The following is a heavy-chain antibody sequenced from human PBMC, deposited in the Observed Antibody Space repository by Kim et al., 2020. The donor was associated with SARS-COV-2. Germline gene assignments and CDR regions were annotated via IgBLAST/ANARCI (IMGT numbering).Heavy chain of an antibody. Sequence: GGSLRLSCAASGFTFSSYAMSWVRQAPGQGLKWVSAISGSGGSSYYADSVKGRFSISRDISKNSLYLQMNSLRAEDTAVYYCVKEEYYDSSGYFPRWGQGTLVTVSS. J-gene: IGHJ4*02. D-gene: IGHD3-22*01. CDR2: ISGSGGSS. V-gene: IGHV3-23*01. CDR3: VKEEYYDSSGYFPR. CDR1: GFTFSSYA.